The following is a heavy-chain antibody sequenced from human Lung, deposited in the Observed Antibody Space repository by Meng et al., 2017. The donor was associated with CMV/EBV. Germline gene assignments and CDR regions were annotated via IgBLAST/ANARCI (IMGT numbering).Heavy chain of an antibody. Sequence: ASXXVSXKASGYTFTSYDINWVRQATGQGLEWMGWMNPNSGNTAYAPKFQGRLTMTRNTSINTAYMDLSSLRSEDTAIYYCTRGRGSTHKGNWFDPWGQGXRVTVSS. CDR2: MNPNSGNT. V-gene: IGHV1-8*01. CDR1: GYTFTSYD. D-gene: IGHD3-10*01. CDR3: TRGRGSTHKGNWFDP. J-gene: IGHJ5*02.